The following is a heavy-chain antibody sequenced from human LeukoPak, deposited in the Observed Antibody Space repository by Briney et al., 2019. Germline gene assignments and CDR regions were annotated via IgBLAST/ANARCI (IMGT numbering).Heavy chain of an antibody. D-gene: IGHD1-26*01. V-gene: IGHV3-30*04. CDR3: ARDLHLWELPGAFDY. CDR1: GFTFSSYA. CDR2: ISYDGSNK. J-gene: IGHJ4*02. Sequence: GGSLRLSCAASGFTFSSYAMHWVRQAPGKGLEWVAVISYDGSNKYYADSVKGRFTISRDNSKNTLYLQMNSLRAEDTAVYYCARDLHLWELPGAFDYWGQGTLVTVSS.